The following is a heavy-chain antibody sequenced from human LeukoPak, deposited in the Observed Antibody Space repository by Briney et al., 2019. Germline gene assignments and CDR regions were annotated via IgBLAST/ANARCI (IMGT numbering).Heavy chain of an antibody. V-gene: IGHV3-64D*09. CDR3: VNDGSGGYDHDY. D-gene: IGHD5-12*01. CDR1: GFTISSYD. Sequence: GGSLRLSCSASGFTISSYDMYWVRQAPGKGLEYVSAISINGGSTYYADSVKGRFTISRDNSKNTLYLQMSSLRVEDTAVYYCVNDGSGGYDHDYWGQGTLVTVSS. CDR2: ISINGGST. J-gene: IGHJ4*02.